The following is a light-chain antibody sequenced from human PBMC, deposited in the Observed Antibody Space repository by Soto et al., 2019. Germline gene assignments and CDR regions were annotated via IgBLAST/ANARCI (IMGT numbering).Light chain of an antibody. CDR2: GAS. CDR1: QSVSSTF. J-gene: IGKJ1*01. Sequence: IVLTQSPGTLSLSPGERATLSCRASQSVSSTFLAWYQQKPGQAPRLLIYGASTRATGIPDRFIGSGSGTDFTLTISRLEPEDFAVYYCQQYGSSPWTFGQGTKVEIK. V-gene: IGKV3-20*01. CDR3: QQYGSSPWT.